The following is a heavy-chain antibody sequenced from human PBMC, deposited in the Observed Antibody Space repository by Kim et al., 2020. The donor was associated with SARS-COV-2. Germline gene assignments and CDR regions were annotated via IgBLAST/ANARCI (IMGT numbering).Heavy chain of an antibody. CDR3: LGGFYFDY. J-gene: IGHJ4*02. V-gene: IGHV1-3*01. Sequence: GNGNTIYSQKFQGRVTLTTDTSASTAYMELSFLGSEDSAVYYCLGGFYFDYWGQGTLVTVSS. D-gene: IGHD3-16*01. CDR2: GNGNT.